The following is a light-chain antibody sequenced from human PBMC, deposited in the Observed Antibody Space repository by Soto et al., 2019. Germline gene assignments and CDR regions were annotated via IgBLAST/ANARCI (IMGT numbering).Light chain of an antibody. CDR2: EVS. J-gene: IGLJ2*01. V-gene: IGLV2-8*01. Sequence: QSVLTQPPSASGSPGQSVTISCTGTSSDVDAYNYVSWYQQHPGKAPKLMIFEVSKRPSGVPDRFSGSKSGNTASLTVSGLQAEDEADYYCSSYAGTNNVLFGGGTKLTVL. CDR1: SSDVDAYNY. CDR3: SSYAGTNNVL.